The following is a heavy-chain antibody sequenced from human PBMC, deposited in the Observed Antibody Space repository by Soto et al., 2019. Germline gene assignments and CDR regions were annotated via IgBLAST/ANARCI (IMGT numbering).Heavy chain of an antibody. J-gene: IGHJ5*02. D-gene: IGHD3-10*01. CDR3: ARVPSSQYYYGSEMNWFDP. Sequence: QVQLVQSGAEVKKPGASVKVSCKASGYTFTDYYLHWVRQAPGQGLEWMGWINPNSAVTNYAQKFQGSVTMTRDTSVTTAYMELSRLRSDDTAVYYCARVPSSQYYYGSEMNWFDPWGQGTPVTVSS. CDR1: GYTFTDYY. V-gene: IGHV1-2*02. CDR2: INPNSAVT.